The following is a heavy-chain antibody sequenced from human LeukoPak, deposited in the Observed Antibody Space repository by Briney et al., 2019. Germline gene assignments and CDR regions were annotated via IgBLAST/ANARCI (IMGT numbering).Heavy chain of an antibody. D-gene: IGHD3-22*01. Sequence: QPGGSLRLSCAASGFTVSSDFMSWVRQAPGKGLEWVSVIYSGQNTYYADSVKGRFTISRDNSKNTVYLQMNRLRVEDTAVYYCASLSPLYYDSSGYPYWGQGTLVTVSS. CDR3: ASLSPLYYDSSGYPY. CDR2: IYSGQNT. CDR1: GFTVSSDF. V-gene: IGHV3-53*05. J-gene: IGHJ4*02.